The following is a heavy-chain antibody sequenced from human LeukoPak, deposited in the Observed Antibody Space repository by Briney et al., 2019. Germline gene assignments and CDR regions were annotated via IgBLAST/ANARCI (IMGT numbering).Heavy chain of an antibody. CDR2: IYTSGST. D-gene: IGHD6-6*01. V-gene: IGHV4-61*02. CDR1: GGSISSGSYY. J-gene: IGHJ4*02. Sequence: SQTLSLTCTVSGGSISSGSYYWSWIRQPAGKGLEWIVRIYTSGSTNYNPSPKSRVTISVATSKKQFSLKLRSVTAADTAVYYCARAGKGSSWGQGTLVTVSS. CDR3: ARAGKGSS.